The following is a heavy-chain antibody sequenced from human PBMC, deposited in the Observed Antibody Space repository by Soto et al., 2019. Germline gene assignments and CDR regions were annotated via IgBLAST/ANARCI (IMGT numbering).Heavy chain of an antibody. V-gene: IGHV1-18*01. CDR1: GYTFTTYD. J-gene: IGHJ6*02. CDR2: ISTYNGNT. CDR3: ARDPYHVLMVNAPNLYGMDV. D-gene: IGHD2-8*01. Sequence: QVQLVQSGAEVKKPGASVKVSCKASGYTFTTYDISWVRQAPGQGLEWMGRISTYNGNTNYPQSLQGRLTMTTDTSTTTAYMELRSMSSDDTDVYYCARDPYHVLMVNAPNLYGMDVWGQGTTVTVSS.